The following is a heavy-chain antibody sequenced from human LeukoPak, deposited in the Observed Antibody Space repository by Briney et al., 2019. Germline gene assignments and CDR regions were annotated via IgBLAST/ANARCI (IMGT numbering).Heavy chain of an antibody. D-gene: IGHD2-2*01. Sequence: ASLRVSCKLSGYTPAELSMHWVRQAPGKPLGWIGGFVPEDGKTIYAQKFKGRVNMTEDTSTDTAFMELSSPKSEDTAVYSCASTPPVLAAIGPTYYYMDVWGKGTPVTVSS. CDR1: GYTPAELS. CDR2: FVPEDGKT. CDR3: ASTPPVLAAIGPTYYYMDV. J-gene: IGHJ6*03. V-gene: IGHV1-24*01.